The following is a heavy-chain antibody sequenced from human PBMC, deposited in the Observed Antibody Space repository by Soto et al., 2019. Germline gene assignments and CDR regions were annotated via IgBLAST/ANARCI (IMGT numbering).Heavy chain of an antibody. CDR3: AKRFTVGWYYFDC. CDR1: GFTFSNHI. CDR2: ISSDGSNR. V-gene: IGHV3-30-3*02. D-gene: IGHD6-19*01. Sequence: GGTLRLSCAVSGFTFSNHIMHWVRQAPGKGLEWVALISSDGSNRYYPDSVKGRFTTSRDNSKNTLYLQMNSLRVEDTALYYCAKRFTVGWYYFDCWGQGTLVTVS. J-gene: IGHJ4*02.